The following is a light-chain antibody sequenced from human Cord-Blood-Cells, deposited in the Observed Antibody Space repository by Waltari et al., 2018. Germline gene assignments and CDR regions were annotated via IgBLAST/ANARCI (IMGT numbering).Light chain of an antibody. V-gene: IGKV1-39*01. CDR1: QSISSY. CDR2: AAS. Sequence: DIQMTQSPSPLSASVGDRVTITCRASQSISSYLNWYQQKPGKAPKLLIYAASSLQSGVPSRFSGSGSGTDFTLTISSLQPEDFATYYCQQRSTFGGGTKVEIK. CDR3: QQRST. J-gene: IGKJ4*01.